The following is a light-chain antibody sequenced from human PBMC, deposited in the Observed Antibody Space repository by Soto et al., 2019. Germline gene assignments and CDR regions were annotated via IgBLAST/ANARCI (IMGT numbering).Light chain of an antibody. CDR2: EGS. CDR3: CSYAGSSTYV. J-gene: IGLJ1*01. CDR1: SSDVGSYNL. Sequence: QSVLTQPASVSGSLGQSITISCTGSSSDVGSYNLVSWYQQYPGKAPKLMIYEGSNRPSGVSNRFSGSKSGNTASLTISGLQAEDEADYYCCSYAGSSTYVFGTGTKLTVL. V-gene: IGLV2-23*01.